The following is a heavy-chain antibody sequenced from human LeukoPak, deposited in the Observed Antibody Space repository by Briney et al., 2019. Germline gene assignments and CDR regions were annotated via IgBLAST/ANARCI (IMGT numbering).Heavy chain of an antibody. V-gene: IGHV1-69*13. CDR3: ASLGYCSSTSCWDYYYYYMDV. CDR2: IIPIFGTA. Sequence: ASVKVSCKASGGTFSSYATSWVRQAPGQGLEWMGGIIPIFGTANYAQKFQGRVTITADESTSTAYMELSSLRSEDTAVYYCASLGYCSSTSCWDYYYYYMDVWGKGTTVTVSS. D-gene: IGHD2-2*01. CDR1: GGTFSSYA. J-gene: IGHJ6*03.